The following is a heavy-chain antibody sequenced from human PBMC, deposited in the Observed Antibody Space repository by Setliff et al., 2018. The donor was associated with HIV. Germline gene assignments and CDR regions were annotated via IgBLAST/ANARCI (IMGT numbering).Heavy chain of an antibody. CDR3: ARRIAPGWWGGNSGDAFDL. CDR1: GGSISSSSYY. CDR2: LYYSGST. V-gene: IGHV4-39*01. J-gene: IGHJ3*01. Sequence: SETLSLTCTVSGGSISSSSYYWGWIRQPPGKGLEWIGSLYYSGSTYYNPSLKSRVTMSVDTSKNQFSLKLSSVTAADTAVYYCARRIAPGWWGGNSGDAFDLWGQVTMVTVSS. D-gene: IGHD2-21*02.